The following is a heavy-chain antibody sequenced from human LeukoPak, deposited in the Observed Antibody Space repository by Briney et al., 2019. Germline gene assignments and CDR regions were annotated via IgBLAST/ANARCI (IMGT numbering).Heavy chain of an antibody. D-gene: IGHD5-24*01. CDR1: GGSFSGYY. CDR3: ARERGDGYNWGLYYYYYMDV. V-gene: IGHV4-34*01. CDR2: INHSGST. Sequence: PSETLSLTCAVYGGSFSGYYWSWIRQPPGKGLEWIGEINHSGSTNYNPSLKSRVTISVDKSKNQFSLKLSSVTAADTAVYYCARERGDGYNWGLYYYYYMDVWGKGTTVTISS. J-gene: IGHJ6*03.